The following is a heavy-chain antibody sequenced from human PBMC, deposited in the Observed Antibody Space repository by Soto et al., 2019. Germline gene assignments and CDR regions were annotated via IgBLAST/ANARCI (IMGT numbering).Heavy chain of an antibody. CDR3: ARRRCISTSCFPDY. V-gene: IGHV3-30*04. J-gene: IGHJ4*02. CDR1: VFSFSSYT. CDR2: ISHSGGDK. D-gene: IGHD2-2*01. Sequence: GGPLSLSCPASVFSFSSYTMHWVRQAPGKGLERVAVISHSGGDKYYAYSVKRLFTISRDNAKNSLYLQLNSLRAEDMGVYFCARRRCISTSCFPDYWGQGTLVTVSS.